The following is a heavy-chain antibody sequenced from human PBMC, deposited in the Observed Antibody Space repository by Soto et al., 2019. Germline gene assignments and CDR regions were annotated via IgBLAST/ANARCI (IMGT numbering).Heavy chain of an antibody. V-gene: IGHV3-30*18. CDR2: ISYDGSNK. CDR1: GFTLSSYG. D-gene: IGHD3-22*01. CDR3: AKEGRYYDSSGYYYPPPYYFDY. Sequence: PGGSLRLSCAASGFTLSSYGMHWVRQAPGKGLEWVAVISYDGSNKYYADSVKGRFTISRDNSKNTLYLQMNSLRAEDTAVYYCAKEGRYYDSSGYYYPPPYYFDYWGQGTLVTVSS. J-gene: IGHJ4*02.